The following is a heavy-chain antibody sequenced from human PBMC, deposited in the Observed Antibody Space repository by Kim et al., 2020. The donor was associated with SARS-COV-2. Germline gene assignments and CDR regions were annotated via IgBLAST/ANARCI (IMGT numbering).Heavy chain of an antibody. V-gene: IGHV3-48*03. D-gene: IGHD3-10*01. CDR1: GFTFSSYE. J-gene: IGHJ1*01. CDR2: ISSSGSTI. CDR3: ARDWLGRGGPPNRTSMPKYFQH. Sequence: GGSLRLSCAASGFTFSSYEMNWVRQAPGKGLEWVSYISSSGSTIYYADSVKGRFTISRDNAKNSLYLQMNSLRAEDTAVYYCARDWLGRGGPPNRTSMPKYFQHWGQGTLVTVSP.